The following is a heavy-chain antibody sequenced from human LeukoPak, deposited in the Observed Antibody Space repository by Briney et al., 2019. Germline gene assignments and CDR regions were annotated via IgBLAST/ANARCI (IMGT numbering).Heavy chain of an antibody. CDR2: IYHSGST. D-gene: IGHD3-22*01. CDR1: GYSISSGYF. Sequence: SETLSLTCTVSGYSISSGYFWGWIRQPPGKGLEWIGSIYHSGSTYYNPSLKSRVTISVDTSKNQFSLKLRSVTAADTAVYYCARVVQSTDSSGFYLPEYFQHWGQGTLVTVSS. V-gene: IGHV4-38-2*02. CDR3: ARVVQSTDSSGFYLPEYFQH. J-gene: IGHJ1*01.